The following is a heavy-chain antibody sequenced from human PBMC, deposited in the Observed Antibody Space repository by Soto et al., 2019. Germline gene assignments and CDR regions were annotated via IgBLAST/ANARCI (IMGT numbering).Heavy chain of an antibody. CDR3: ARGGVSRGAFDI. J-gene: IGHJ3*02. CDR1: GYTFTSYD. Sequence: QVQLVQSGAEVKKPGASVKVSCKASGYTFTSYDINWVRQAAGQGLEWLGGMNPSSGNKAYAQNFQGRVTMTRTTSISNAYLELPSLTSEDTAAYYCARGGVSRGAFDIWGRGTLVTVTS. D-gene: IGHD3-10*01. V-gene: IGHV1-8*01. CDR2: MNPSSGNK.